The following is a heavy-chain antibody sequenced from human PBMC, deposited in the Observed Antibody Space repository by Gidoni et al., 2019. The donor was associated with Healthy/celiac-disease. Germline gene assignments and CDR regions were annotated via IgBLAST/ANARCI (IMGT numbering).Heavy chain of an antibody. Sequence: EVQLLESGGGLVQPGGSLRLSCAASGFSFSSYAMSWVRQHPGKGREWVSAISGSGGSTYYADSVKGRFTISRDNSKNTLYLQMNSLRAEDTALYYCAKIRDVVTAPYWYFDLWGRGTLVTVSS. CDR2: ISGSGGST. J-gene: IGHJ2*01. V-gene: IGHV3-23*01. CDR3: AKIRDVVTAPYWYFDL. D-gene: IGHD2-21*02. CDR1: GFSFSSYA.